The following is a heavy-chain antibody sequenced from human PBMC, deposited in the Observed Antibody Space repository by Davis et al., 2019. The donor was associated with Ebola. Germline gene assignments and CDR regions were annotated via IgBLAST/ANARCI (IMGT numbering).Heavy chain of an antibody. V-gene: IGHV1-2*02. Sequence: ASVKVSCKASGYTFTGYYIHWVRQAPGQGLEWMGWINPSSGDTNYAPKFQGRVTMTRDTSISTAYMELSRLRSDDTAVNYCARDGPDYYGLDVWGQGTAVTVAS. CDR1: GYTFTGYY. J-gene: IGHJ6*02. CDR3: ARDGPDYYGLDV. CDR2: INPSSGDT.